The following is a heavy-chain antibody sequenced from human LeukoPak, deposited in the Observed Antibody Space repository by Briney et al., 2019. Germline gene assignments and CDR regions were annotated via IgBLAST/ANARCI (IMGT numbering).Heavy chain of an antibody. CDR1: DDSITIYY. CDR2: IHSNGNT. V-gene: IGHV4-59*01. Sequence: PSETLSLTCTVSDDSITIYYWSWIRQPPGKGLDWIAYIHSNGNTGYNPSLKSRLTISVDTSKNHFSLKVTSMTTADTGVYYCARSLPGAIGAADFWGQGTLVTVSS. CDR3: ARSLPGAIGAADF. D-gene: IGHD6-13*01. J-gene: IGHJ4*02.